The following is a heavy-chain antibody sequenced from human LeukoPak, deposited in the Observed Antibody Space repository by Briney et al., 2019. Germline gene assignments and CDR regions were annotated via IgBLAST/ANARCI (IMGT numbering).Heavy chain of an antibody. J-gene: IGHJ4*02. CDR2: INGHGGST. V-gene: IGHV3-23*01. Sequence: PGGSLRLSCAASGFTFSDYAMTWVRQAPGKGLEWVSSINGHGGSTYHADSVKGRFTMSRDNSKNTLYLQMDSLRAEDTAVYHCARGINWNPLDYWGQGTLVTVSS. D-gene: IGHD1-1*01. CDR3: ARGINWNPLDY. CDR1: GFTFSDYA.